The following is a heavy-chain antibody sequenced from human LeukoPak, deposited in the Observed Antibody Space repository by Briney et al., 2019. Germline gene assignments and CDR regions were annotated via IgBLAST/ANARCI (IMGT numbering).Heavy chain of an antibody. J-gene: IGHJ6*02. V-gene: IGHV1-69*04. D-gene: IGHD2-21*02. CDR3: ARDGNCGGDCYSMDV. CDR1: GGTFNSYA. Sequence: SVKVSCKASGGTFNSYAISWVRQAPGQGLEWMGRIIPIFGIANYAQKFQGRVTITADKSTSTAYMKLSSLRSEDTAVYYCARDGNCGGDCYSMDVWGQGTTVTVSS. CDR2: IIPIFGIA.